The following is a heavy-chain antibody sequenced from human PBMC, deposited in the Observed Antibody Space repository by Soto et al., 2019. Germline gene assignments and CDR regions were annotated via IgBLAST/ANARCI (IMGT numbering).Heavy chain of an antibody. CDR1: GGSISSSSYY. CDR3: ARREYYYDSSGSHFDY. Sequence: ETLSLTCTVSGGSISSSSYYWGWIRQPPGKGLEWIGSIYYSGSTYYNPSLKSRVTISVDTSKNQFSLKLSSVTAADTAVYYCARREYYYDSSGSHFDYWGQGTLVTVSS. D-gene: IGHD3-22*01. CDR2: IYYSGST. J-gene: IGHJ4*02. V-gene: IGHV4-39*01.